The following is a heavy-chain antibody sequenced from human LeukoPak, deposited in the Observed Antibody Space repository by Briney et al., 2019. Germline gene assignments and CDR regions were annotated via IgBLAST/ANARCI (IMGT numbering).Heavy chain of an antibody. CDR2: IYPGDSDT. D-gene: IGHD2-2*02. V-gene: IGHV5-51*01. J-gene: IGHJ5*02. CDR1: GYSFTSYW. Sequence: GESLKISCKGSGYSFTSYWIGWVRQMPGKGLEGMRIIYPGDSDTRSSPSFQGQVTISADKSISTAYLQWSSLKASDTAMYYCARMYQLLYPYNWFDPWGQGTLVTVSS. CDR3: ARMYQLLYPYNWFDP.